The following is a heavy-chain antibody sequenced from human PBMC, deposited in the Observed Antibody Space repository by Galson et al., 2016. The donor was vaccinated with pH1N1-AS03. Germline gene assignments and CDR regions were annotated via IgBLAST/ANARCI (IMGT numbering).Heavy chain of an antibody. V-gene: IGHV3-33*01. CDR3: ARDRPNYNVYLDH. J-gene: IGHJ4*02. D-gene: IGHD5-24*01. Sequence: SLRLSCAASGFTFRDYGFHWVRQAPGKGLGWVAVIWYEGSNKNYVDSVKGRFIVSRDNSNDTLYLQMNSLRAEDTAVYYCARDRPNYNVYLDHWGQGILVTVSS. CDR1: GFTFRDYG. CDR2: IWYEGSNK.